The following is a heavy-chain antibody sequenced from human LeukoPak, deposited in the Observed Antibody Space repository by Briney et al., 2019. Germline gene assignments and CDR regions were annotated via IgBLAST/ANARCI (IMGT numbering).Heavy chain of an antibody. J-gene: IGHJ6*02. CDR3: AKDRGRGYYYYGMDV. CDR1: GFTFSSYA. Sequence: GGSLRLSCAASGFTFSSYAMSWVRQAPGKGLEWVSAISGSGGSTYYADSVKGRFTISRDNAKNSLYLQMNSLRAEDTALYYCAKDRGRGYYYYGMDVWGQGTTVTVSS. CDR2: ISGSGGST. D-gene: IGHD3-16*01. V-gene: IGHV3-23*01.